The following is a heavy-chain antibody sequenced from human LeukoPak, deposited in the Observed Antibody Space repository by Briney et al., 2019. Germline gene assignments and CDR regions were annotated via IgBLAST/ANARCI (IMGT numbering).Heavy chain of an antibody. CDR2: ISAYNGNT. Sequence: GASVKVPCKASGYTFTSYGISWVRQAPGQGLEWMGWISAYNGNTNYAQKLQGRVTMTTDTSTSTAYMELRSLRSDDTAVYYCARGAYYDSSGPFYYWGQGTLVTVSS. CDR3: ARGAYYDSSGPFYY. J-gene: IGHJ4*02. CDR1: GYTFTSYG. V-gene: IGHV1-18*01. D-gene: IGHD3-22*01.